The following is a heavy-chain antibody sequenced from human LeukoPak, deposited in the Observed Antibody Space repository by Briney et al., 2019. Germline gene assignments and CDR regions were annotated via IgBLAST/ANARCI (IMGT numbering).Heavy chain of an antibody. J-gene: IGHJ4*02. D-gene: IGHD1-26*01. CDR1: GFTFSSYG. V-gene: IGHV3-30*18. Sequence: GGSLRLSCAASGFTFSSYGMHWVRQAPGKGLEWVAVISYDGSNKYYADSVKGRFTISRDNSKNTLYLQMNSLRAEDTAVYYCAKDRSQWELLNDYWGQGTLVTVSS. CDR3: AKDRSQWELLNDY. CDR2: ISYDGSNK.